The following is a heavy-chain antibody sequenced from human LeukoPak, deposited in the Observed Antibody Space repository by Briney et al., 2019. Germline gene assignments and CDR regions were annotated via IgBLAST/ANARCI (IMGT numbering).Heavy chain of an antibody. Sequence: SETLSLTCTVSGGSISSYYWSWIRQPAGKGLEWIGRIYTSGSTNYNPSLKSRVTMSVDTSKNQFSLKLSSVTAADTAVYYCAKDDWGVTPGYYDFWSVLNWFDPWGQGTLVTVSS. CDR2: IYTSGST. CDR3: AKDDWGVTPGYYDFWSVLNWFDP. CDR1: GGSISSYY. J-gene: IGHJ5*02. D-gene: IGHD3-3*01. V-gene: IGHV4-4*07.